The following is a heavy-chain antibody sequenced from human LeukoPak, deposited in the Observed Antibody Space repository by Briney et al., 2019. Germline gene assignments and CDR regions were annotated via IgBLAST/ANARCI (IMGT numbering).Heavy chain of an antibody. CDR3: ARDLSEYYYDSSGAFDI. CDR1: EFTFSTYA. J-gene: IGHJ3*02. V-gene: IGHV3-30*04. CDR2: ISYDGINK. Sequence: PGGSLRLSCAASEFTFSTYAMHWVRQAPGKGLEWVAVISYDGINKYYGDSVKGQFTISRDNSKNTLYLQMNSLRAEDTAVYYCARDLSEYYYDSSGAFDIWGQGTMVTVSS. D-gene: IGHD3-22*01.